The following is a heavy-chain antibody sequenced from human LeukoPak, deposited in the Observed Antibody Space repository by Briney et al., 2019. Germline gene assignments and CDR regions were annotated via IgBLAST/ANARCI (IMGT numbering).Heavy chain of an antibody. Sequence: PGGSLRLSCAASGFTLSSYAMNWVRRAPGKGLEWVSAISGSDGSTYYADSVKGRFTISRDNSKSTLYLQMNSLRVEDTAVYYCAKGRCSGGSCYGRGFDYWGQGTLVTVSS. V-gene: IGHV3-23*01. CDR1: GFTLSSYA. CDR2: ISGSDGST. J-gene: IGHJ4*02. CDR3: AKGRCSGGSCYGRGFDY. D-gene: IGHD2-15*01.